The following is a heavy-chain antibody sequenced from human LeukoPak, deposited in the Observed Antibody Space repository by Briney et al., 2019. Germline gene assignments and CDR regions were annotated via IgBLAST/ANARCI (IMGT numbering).Heavy chain of an antibody. J-gene: IGHJ4*02. Sequence: GGSLRLSCAGSGFTFSDYYMSWIRQAPGKGLEWVSYISSSGSTIYYADSVKGRFTISRDNAKNSLYLQMNSLRAEDTAVYYCARSPLLYPAPFDYWGQGTLVTVSS. V-gene: IGHV3-11*01. CDR2: ISSSGSTI. D-gene: IGHD2-2*02. CDR3: ARSPLLYPAPFDY. CDR1: GFTFSDYY.